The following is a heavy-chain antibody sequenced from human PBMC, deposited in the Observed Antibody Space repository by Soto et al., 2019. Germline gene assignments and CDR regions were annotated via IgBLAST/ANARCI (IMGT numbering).Heavy chain of an antibody. CDR1: VGTFYTYA. V-gene: IGHV1-69*01. Sequence: QVHLVQSGAEVKRPGSSVRVSCRASVGTFYTYAFTWVRQAPGQGIEWMGGITHMMGTTKYAQKFHGRVTLSADESASTAYMEMINLRSDDTAVYYGARDVSVMPSVISFWGQGTMITVSS. CDR3: ARDVSVMPSVISF. CDR2: ITHMMGTT. D-gene: IGHD2-2*01. J-gene: IGHJ4*02.